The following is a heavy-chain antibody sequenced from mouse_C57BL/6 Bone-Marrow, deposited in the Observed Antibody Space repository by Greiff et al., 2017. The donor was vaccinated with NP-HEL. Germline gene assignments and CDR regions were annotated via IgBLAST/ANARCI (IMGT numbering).Heavy chain of an antibody. D-gene: IGHD1-1*01. J-gene: IGHJ1*03. CDR2: IDPEDGDT. Sequence: EVKLQQSGAELVRPGASVKLSCTASGFNIKDYYMHWVKQRPEQGLEWIGRIDPEDGDTEYAPKFQGKATMTADTSSNTAYLQLSSLTSEDTAVYYCTTTVVADWYFDVWGTGTTVTVSS. CDR3: TTTVVADWYFDV. CDR1: GFNIKDYY. V-gene: IGHV14-1*01.